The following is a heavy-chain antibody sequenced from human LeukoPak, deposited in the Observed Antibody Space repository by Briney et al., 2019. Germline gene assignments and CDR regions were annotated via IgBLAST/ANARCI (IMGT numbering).Heavy chain of an antibody. Sequence: SGGSLRLSCVASGFSFSDSVIHWVRQAPGKGLEWVAVISHDVKTTYYADSVKGRFTISRDNSKNTLYLQMNSLRAEDTAVYYCAKDGLCSSTSCFQAAIDYWGQGTLVTVSS. CDR2: ISHDVKTT. J-gene: IGHJ4*02. V-gene: IGHV3-30*04. CDR1: GFSFSDSV. D-gene: IGHD2-2*01. CDR3: AKDGLCSSTSCFQAAIDY.